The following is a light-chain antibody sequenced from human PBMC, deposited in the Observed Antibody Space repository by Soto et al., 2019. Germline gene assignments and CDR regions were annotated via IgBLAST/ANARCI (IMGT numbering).Light chain of an antibody. CDR1: QSVSSN. V-gene: IGKV3-15*01. CDR2: GAS. CDR3: QQYDNWLRT. Sequence: EIVMTQSPATLSVSPGERATLSCRASQSVSSNLAWYQQKPGQAPRLLIYGASTRATGIPERFSGIGSGTEFTLTICSLQSEDLAVYYCQQYDNWLRTFGQGTKLEIK. J-gene: IGKJ2*01.